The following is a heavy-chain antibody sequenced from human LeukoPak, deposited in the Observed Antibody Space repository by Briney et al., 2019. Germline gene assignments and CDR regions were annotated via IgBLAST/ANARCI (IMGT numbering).Heavy chain of an antibody. J-gene: IGHJ3*02. Sequence: ASVKVSCKASGYTFTSYDINWVRQATGQGLEWMGWMNPNSGNTGYAQKFQGRVTITRNTSISTAYMELSSLRSEDTAVYYCARWDRIIQDAFDIWGQGTMVTVSS. CDR2: MNPNSGNT. CDR1: GYTFTSYD. D-gene: IGHD1-26*01. CDR3: ARWDRIIQDAFDI. V-gene: IGHV1-8*03.